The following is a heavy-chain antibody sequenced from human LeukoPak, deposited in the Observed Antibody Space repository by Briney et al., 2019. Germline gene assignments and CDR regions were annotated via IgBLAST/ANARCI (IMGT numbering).Heavy chain of an antibody. CDR3: ARLAYCGGDCYTSAFDI. CDR1: GGSISSYY. V-gene: IGHV4-59*01. Sequence: SETLSLTCTVSGGSISSYYWSWIRQPPGKGLEWIGCIYYSGSTNYNPSLKSRVTISVDTSKNQFSLKLSSVTAADTAVYYCARLAYCGGDCYTSAFDIWGQGTMVTVSS. J-gene: IGHJ3*02. D-gene: IGHD2-21*02. CDR2: IYYSGST.